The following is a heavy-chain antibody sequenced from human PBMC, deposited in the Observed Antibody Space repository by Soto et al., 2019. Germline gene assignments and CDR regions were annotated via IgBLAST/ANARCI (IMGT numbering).Heavy chain of an antibody. D-gene: IGHD3-3*01. V-gene: IGHV3-23*01. J-gene: IGHJ4*02. CDR3: AKSRSGYTKNYFDY. CDR2: ISGSGATT. Sequence: GSLRLSCAASGFSFGGYAMNWVRRAPGKGLEWVSYISGSGATTYYADSVRGRFTISRDNSGNTLYLQMNSLRAEDTAIFFCAKSRSGYTKNYFDYWGQGTPVTVSS. CDR1: GFSFGGYA.